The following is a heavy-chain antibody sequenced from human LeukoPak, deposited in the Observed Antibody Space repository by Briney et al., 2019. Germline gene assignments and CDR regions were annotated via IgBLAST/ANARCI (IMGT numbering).Heavy chain of an antibody. J-gene: IGHJ4*02. Sequence: ASVKVSCKASGYTFTSYDINWVRQATGPGLEWMGWMNPNSGNTGYAQKFQGRVTITRNTSISTAYMELSSLRSEDTAVYYCARGRGYTYYFDYWGQGTLVTVSS. CDR2: MNPNSGNT. V-gene: IGHV1-8*03. D-gene: IGHD3-3*01. CDR3: ARGRGYTYYFDY. CDR1: GYTFTSYD.